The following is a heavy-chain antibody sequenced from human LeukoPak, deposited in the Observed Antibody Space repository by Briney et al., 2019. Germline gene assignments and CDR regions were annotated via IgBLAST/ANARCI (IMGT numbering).Heavy chain of an antibody. D-gene: IGHD3-22*01. CDR1: GFTFRNYA. V-gene: IGHV3-23*01. Sequence: GGSLRLSCAASGFTFRNYAMSWVRQAPGKGLEWVSGIGTSGGSTYYADSVKGRFTMSRDSSKSTLYLQMNSLRAEDTAVYYCAEAYSYDSSGDNDYWGQGTLVTVSS. CDR3: AEAYSYDSSGDNDY. J-gene: IGHJ4*02. CDR2: IGTSGGST.